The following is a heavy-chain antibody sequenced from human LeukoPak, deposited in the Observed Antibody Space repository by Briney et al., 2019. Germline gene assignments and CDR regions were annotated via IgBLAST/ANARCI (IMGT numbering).Heavy chain of an antibody. V-gene: IGHV3-23*01. CDR3: AKGTTSIHYYDS. CDR1: GFTFSSYA. CDR2: IKPDGEST. J-gene: IGHJ4*02. Sequence: PGGSLRLSCAASGFTFSSYAMSWVRQAPGKGLEWVAAIKPDGESTYYTDSVKGRFTISRDNSRSTLYLQMSSLRAEDTALYYCAKGTTSIHYYDSWGQGTLVTVSS. D-gene: IGHD1/OR15-1a*01.